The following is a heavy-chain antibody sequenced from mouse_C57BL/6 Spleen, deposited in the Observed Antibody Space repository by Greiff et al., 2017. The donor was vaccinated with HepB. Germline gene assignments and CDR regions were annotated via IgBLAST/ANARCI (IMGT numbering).Heavy chain of an antibody. V-gene: IGHV3-6*01. CDR2: ISYDGSN. CDR3: ASRKATGSPFDY. J-gene: IGHJ2*01. D-gene: IGHD3-3*01. CDR1: GYSITSGYY. Sequence: EVHLVESGPGLVKPSQSLSLTCSVTGYSITSGYYWNWIRQFPGNKLEWMGYISYDGSNNYNPSLKNRISITRDTSKNQFFLKLNSVTTEDTATYYCASRKATGSPFDYWGQGTTLTVSS.